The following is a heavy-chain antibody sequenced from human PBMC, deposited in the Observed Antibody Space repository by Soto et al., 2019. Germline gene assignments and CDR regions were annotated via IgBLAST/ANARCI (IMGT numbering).Heavy chain of an antibody. CDR2: ISYDGSNK. Sequence: GGSLRLSCAASGFTFSSYAMHWVRQAPGKGLEWVAVISYDGSNKYYADSVKGRFTISRDNSKNTLYLQMNSLRAEDTAVYYCARDLGELLFDYWGQGTLVTVSS. D-gene: IGHD1-26*01. J-gene: IGHJ4*02. CDR1: GFTFSSYA. CDR3: ARDLGELLFDY. V-gene: IGHV3-30*04.